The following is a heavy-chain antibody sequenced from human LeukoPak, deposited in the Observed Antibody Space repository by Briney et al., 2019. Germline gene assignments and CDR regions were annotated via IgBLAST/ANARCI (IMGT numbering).Heavy chain of an antibody. CDR2: IYSGGST. CDR3: AKENPVGGTNYFDY. V-gene: IGHV3-53*01. D-gene: IGHD1-26*01. J-gene: IGHJ4*02. CDR1: GFTVSSNY. Sequence: PGGSLRLSCAASGFTVSSNYMSWVRQAPGKGLEWVSVIYSGGSTYYADSVKGRSTISRDNSKNTLSLQMNTLRAEDTAVYYCAKENPVGGTNYFDYWGQGTLVTVSS.